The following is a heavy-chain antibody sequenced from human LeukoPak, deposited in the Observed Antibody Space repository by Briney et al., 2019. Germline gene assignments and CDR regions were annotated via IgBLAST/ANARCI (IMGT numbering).Heavy chain of an antibody. CDR3: ARGGDARSGEYCSSTSCPPPFDY. V-gene: IGHV1-69*13. D-gene: IGHD2-2*01. CDR2: IIPSFGTA. Sequence: SVKVSCKVSGDTFSSYAISWVRQAPGQGLEWMGGIIPSFGTAKNAQKFQGRVTITADESTSTAYMELRSLRSDDTAVYYCARGGDARSGEYCSSTSCPPPFDYWGQGTLVTVSS. J-gene: IGHJ4*02. CDR1: GDTFSSYA.